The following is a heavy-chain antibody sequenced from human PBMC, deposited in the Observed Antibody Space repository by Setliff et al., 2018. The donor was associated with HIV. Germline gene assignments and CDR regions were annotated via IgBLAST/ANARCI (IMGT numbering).Heavy chain of an antibody. J-gene: IGHJ6*03. V-gene: IGHV4-34*01. CDR1: GGSLSGHF. Sequence: VYGGSLSGHFWGWIRQSPGKGLEWIGEINDRGTTNYNPSFKSRVTISVDTSKRQFSLRLKSVTAADTAAYYCTRGLGDQWLGSGDIDQYRYMDFWGTATTVTVSS. CDR2: INDRGTT. CDR3: TRGLGDQWLGSGDIDQYRYMDF. D-gene: IGHD6-19*01.